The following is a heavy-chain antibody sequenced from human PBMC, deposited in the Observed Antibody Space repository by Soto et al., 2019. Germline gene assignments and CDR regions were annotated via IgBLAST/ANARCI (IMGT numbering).Heavy chain of an antibody. CDR2: IWNNGNRK. J-gene: IGHJ5*02. V-gene: IGHV3-33*01. CDR1: GFTFWNYG. Sequence: QVQLVESGGGVVQPGRSLRLSCAASGFTFWNYGMHWVRQAPGKGPEWVATIWNNGNRKYYADSVTGRFTISRDNSRNTLSLEMNSLRGEDTAVYYCARAVSTTAVNWFDPWGQGTQVTVSS. D-gene: IGHD2-2*01. CDR3: ARAVSTTAVNWFDP.